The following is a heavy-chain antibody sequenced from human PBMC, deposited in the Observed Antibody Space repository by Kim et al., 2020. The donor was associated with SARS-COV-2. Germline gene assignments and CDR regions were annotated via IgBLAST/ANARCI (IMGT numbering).Heavy chain of an antibody. Sequence: ASVKVSCKASGYTFTSYAMHWVRQAPGQRLEWMGWINAGNGNTKYSQKFQGRVTITRDTSASTAYMELSSLRSEDTAVYYCARGRYCSSTSCYVIARGMDVWGQGTTVTVSS. V-gene: IGHV1-3*01. CDR3: ARGRYCSSTSCYVIARGMDV. CDR1: GYTFTSYA. CDR2: INAGNGNT. D-gene: IGHD2-2*01. J-gene: IGHJ6*02.